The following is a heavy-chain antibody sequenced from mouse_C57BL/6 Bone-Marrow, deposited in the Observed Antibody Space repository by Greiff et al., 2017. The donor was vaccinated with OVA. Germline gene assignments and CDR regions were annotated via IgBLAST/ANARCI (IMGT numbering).Heavy chain of an antibody. CDR2: IYPGDGDT. CDR1: GYAFSSSW. J-gene: IGHJ2*01. Sequence: VQVVESGPELVKPGASVKISCKASGYAFSSSWMNWVKQRPGKGLEWIGRIYPGDGDTNYNGKFKGKATLTADKSSSTAYMQLSSLTSEDSAVYFCARLDGTGGYWGQGTTLTVSS. V-gene: IGHV1-82*01. D-gene: IGHD4-1*01. CDR3: ARLDGTGGY.